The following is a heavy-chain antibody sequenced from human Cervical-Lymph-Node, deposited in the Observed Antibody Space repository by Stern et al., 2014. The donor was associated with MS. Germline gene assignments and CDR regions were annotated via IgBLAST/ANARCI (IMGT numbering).Heavy chain of an antibody. CDR1: GYTFTTYG. J-gene: IGHJ4*02. D-gene: IGHD2-8*01. CDR2: ISAASGNT. V-gene: IGHV1-18*01. CDR3: ARDKMHAFDY. Sequence: VQLVESGTEVKKPGASVLVSCKASGYTFTTYGITWVRQAPGQGLEWMGWISAASGNTKYAQKFQDRVTMTRDQTTGTAYLEVRSLRSEDTAVYYCARDKMHAFDYWGQGTQVTVPS.